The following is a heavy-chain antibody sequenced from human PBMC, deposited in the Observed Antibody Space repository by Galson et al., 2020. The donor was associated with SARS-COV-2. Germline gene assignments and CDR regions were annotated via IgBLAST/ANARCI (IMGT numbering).Heavy chain of an antibody. CDR3: ARARPSRSGFYYFYHMDV. Sequence: SETLSLTCAVYGESFSPNYWNWVRQAPGRALEWIGEVTHHGNPSYSPSLKSRLTISVDRSKSQFSLNLRSVTAADTAVYYCARARPSRSGFYYFYHMDVWSRGTPVTVSS. CDR2: VTHHGNP. D-gene: IGHD3-3*01. V-gene: IGHV4-34*01. CDR1: GESFSPNY. J-gene: IGHJ6*03.